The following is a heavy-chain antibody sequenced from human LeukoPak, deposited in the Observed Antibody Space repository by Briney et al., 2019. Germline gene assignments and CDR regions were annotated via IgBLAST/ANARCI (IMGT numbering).Heavy chain of an antibody. V-gene: IGHV3-23*01. J-gene: IGHJ4*02. D-gene: IGHD2-2*01. CDR3: ARDRWSSTSYSDY. CDR2: ISGSGGST. CDR1: GFTFSSYA. Sequence: GGSLRLSCAASGFTFSSYAMSWVRQAPGKGLEWVSAISGSGGSTYYADSVKGRFTISRDNSKNTLYLQMNSLRAEDTAVYYCARDRWSSTSYSDYWGQGTLVTVSS.